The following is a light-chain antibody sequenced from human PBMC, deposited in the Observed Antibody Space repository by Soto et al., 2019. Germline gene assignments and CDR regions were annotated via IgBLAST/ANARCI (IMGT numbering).Light chain of an antibody. V-gene: IGLV2-11*01. CDR3: CSHADSSTFV. J-gene: IGLJ1*01. CDR1: SSDVGGYNC. Sequence: QAALTLPSSVSGSPGQSVTISCTGTSSDVGGYNCVSWYQQHPGKAPKLIIYDVTQRPSGVPDRFYGSKSGNKASLSISGLQAEDEADYYGCSHADSSTFVFGTGTKGTVL. CDR2: DVT.